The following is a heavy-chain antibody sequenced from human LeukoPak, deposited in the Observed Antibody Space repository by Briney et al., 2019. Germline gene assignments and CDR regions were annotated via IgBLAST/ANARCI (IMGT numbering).Heavy chain of an antibody. CDR3: ARAAKTYDY. V-gene: IGHV3-7*01. Sequence: GESLRLSCAASGFTFSNYWMSWVRQAPGKGLEWVANIKQDGSEKYYVDSVKGRFTISRDNAKNSLYLEMNSLRVEDTAVYYCARAAKTYDYWGQGTLLTVSS. CDR2: IKQDGSEK. J-gene: IGHJ4*02. CDR1: GFTFSNYW.